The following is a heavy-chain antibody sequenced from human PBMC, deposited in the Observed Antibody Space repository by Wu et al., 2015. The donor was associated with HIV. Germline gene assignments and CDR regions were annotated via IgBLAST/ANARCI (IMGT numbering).Heavy chain of an antibody. CDR3: ARDRGSTVTWRMDV. V-gene: IGHV1-69*11. Sequence: QVQLVQSGAEVKKPGSSVKVSCKASGGSFSRSGISWVRQAPGKGFEWMGRIIPNHGGANYAEKFEGRVTITADESTSTAYMELSSLKSEDTAVYYCARDRGSTVTWRMDVVGPRGPRVIVS. CDR2: IIPNHGGA. D-gene: IGHD4-17*01. CDR1: GGSFSRSG. J-gene: IGHJ6*02.